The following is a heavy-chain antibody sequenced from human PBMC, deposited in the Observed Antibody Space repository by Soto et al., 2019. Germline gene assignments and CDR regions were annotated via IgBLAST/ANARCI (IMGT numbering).Heavy chain of an antibody. J-gene: IGHJ6*02. V-gene: IGHV3-23*01. Sequence: GGSLRLSCAASGFTFSSYAMSWVRQAPGKGLEWVSAISGSGGSTYYADSVKGRFTISRDNSKNTLYLQMNSLRAEDAAVYYCAKDQYSGPMDGMDVWGQGTTVTVSS. CDR1: GFTFSSYA. CDR2: ISGSGGST. CDR3: AKDQYSGPMDGMDV. D-gene: IGHD5-12*01.